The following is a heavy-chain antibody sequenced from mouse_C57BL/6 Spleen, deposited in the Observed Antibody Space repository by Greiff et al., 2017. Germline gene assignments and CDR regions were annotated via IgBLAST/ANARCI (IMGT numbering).Heavy chain of an antibody. CDR3: ARDKGYGYAMDY. V-gene: IGHV5-4*01. Sequence: VQLQESGGGLVKPGGSLKLSCAASGFTFSSYAMSWVRQTPEKRLEWVATISDGGSYTYYPDNVKGRFTISRDNAKNNLYLQMSHLKSEDTAMYYCARDKGYGYAMDYWGQGTSVTVSS. CDR1: GFTFSSYA. CDR2: ISDGGSYT. D-gene: IGHD2-2*01. J-gene: IGHJ4*01.